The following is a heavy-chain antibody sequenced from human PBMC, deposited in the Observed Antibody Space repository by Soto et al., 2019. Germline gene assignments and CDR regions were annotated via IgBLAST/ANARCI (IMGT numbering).Heavy chain of an antibody. CDR1: GCSISSGGYY. J-gene: IGHJ6*02. V-gene: IGHV4-31*03. Sequence: SETLSLTCTVSGCSISSGGYYWSWIRQHPGKGLEWIGYIYYSGSTYYNPSLKSRVTISVDTSKNQFSLKLSSVTAADTAVYYCARGYQGNYYGMDVWGQGTTVTVSS. D-gene: IGHD3-16*02. CDR2: IYYSGST. CDR3: ARGYQGNYYGMDV.